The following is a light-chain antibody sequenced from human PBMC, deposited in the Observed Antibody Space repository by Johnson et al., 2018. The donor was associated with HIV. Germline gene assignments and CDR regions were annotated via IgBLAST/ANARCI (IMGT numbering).Light chain of an antibody. V-gene: IGLV1-51*01. CDR2: DNN. CDR3: GTWDISLSVGYV. J-gene: IGLJ1*01. CDR1: SSNIGNNY. Sequence: QSVLTQPPSVSAAPGQKVTISCSGSSSNIGNNYVSWYQQLPGTAPKLLIYDNNKRPSVIPDRFSGSKSGTSATLGITGLQTGDEADDYCGTWDISLSVGYVFGTGTKVTVL.